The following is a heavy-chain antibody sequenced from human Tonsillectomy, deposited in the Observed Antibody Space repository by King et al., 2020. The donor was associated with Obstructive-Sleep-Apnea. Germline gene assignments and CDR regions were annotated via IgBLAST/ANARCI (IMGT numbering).Heavy chain of an antibody. V-gene: IGHV3-30*02. CDR2: IRYDGSNK. CDR1: GFTFSSYG. Sequence: VQLVESGGGVVQPGGSLRLSCAASGFTFSSYGMHWVRQAPGKGLEWVAFIRYDGSNKYYADSVKGRFTISRDNSKNTLYLQMNSLRAEDTAVYYCAKDPPYYDILAGYSMGGGFDYWGQGTLVTVSS. J-gene: IGHJ4*02. CDR3: AKDPPYYDILAGYSMGGGFDY. D-gene: IGHD3-9*01.